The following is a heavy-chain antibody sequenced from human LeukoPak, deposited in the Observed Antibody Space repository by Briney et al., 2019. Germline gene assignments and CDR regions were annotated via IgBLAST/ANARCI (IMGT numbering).Heavy chain of an antibody. V-gene: IGHV1-2*02. CDR3: ARGPHWDPHFDY. J-gene: IGHJ4*02. D-gene: IGHD7-27*01. Sequence: GASVKVSCKASGYTFSDYYLHWLRQAPGPGLEWMGWINPYSGGTNYAQKFQGRVTMTRDTSISTAYMELSRLRSDDTAVYYCARGPHWDPHFDYWGQGTLVTVSS. CDR1: GYTFSDYY. CDR2: INPYSGGT.